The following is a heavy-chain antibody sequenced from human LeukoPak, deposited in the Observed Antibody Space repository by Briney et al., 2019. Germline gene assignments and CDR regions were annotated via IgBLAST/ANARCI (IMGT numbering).Heavy chain of an antibody. CDR3: AIGPYNMGYLDP. CDR2: MSSSGGTI. CDR1: GFSFSSYE. D-gene: IGHD5-12*01. Sequence: PGGSLRFSCAASGFSFSSYELNWVRQAPGKGLEWVSYMSSSGGTIYYADSVKGRFTISRDNGRSSLFLQLNSLRGEDTAVYYCAIGPYNMGYLDPWGQGTPVTVSS. J-gene: IGHJ5*02. V-gene: IGHV3-48*03.